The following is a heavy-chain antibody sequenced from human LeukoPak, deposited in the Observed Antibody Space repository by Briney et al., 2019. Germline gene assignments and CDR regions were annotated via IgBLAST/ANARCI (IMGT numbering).Heavy chain of an antibody. CDR1: GGSISSGSYY. Sequence: PSETLSLTCTVSGGSISSGSYYWSWIRQPAGKGLEWIGRIYTSGSTNYNPSLKSRVTISVDTSKNQFSLKLSSVTAADTAVYYCARDRSVNWDEGYFDYWGQGTLVTVSS. CDR3: ARDRSVNWDEGYFDY. D-gene: IGHD1-26*01. V-gene: IGHV4-61*02. J-gene: IGHJ4*02. CDR2: IYTSGST.